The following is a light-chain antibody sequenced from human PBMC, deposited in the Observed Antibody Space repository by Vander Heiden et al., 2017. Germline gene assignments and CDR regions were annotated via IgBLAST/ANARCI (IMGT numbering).Light chain of an antibody. J-gene: IGKJ4*02. Sequence: DIRMHHPPSSLSASVGDRVTITCRASQSISSYLDWYQQKPGKAPKLLIYAASSLQSGVPSRFSGSGSGTDFTLTISSLQPEDFATYYCQQSYSTPRTFGGGTKVEIK. CDR1: QSISSY. V-gene: IGKV1-39*01. CDR2: AAS. CDR3: QQSYSTPRT.